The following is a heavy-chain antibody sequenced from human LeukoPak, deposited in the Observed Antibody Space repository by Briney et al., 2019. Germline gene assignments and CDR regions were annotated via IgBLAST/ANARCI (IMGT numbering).Heavy chain of an antibody. J-gene: IGHJ4*02. V-gene: IGHV3-7*03. CDR1: GFSFSAYW. CDR2: INPAGSET. D-gene: IGHD5-24*01. CDR3: VREAMALAHE. Sequence: PGGSLRLSCAAPGFSFSAYWMTWVRQAPGTGLEWVANINPAGSETYYVDPVKGRFSISRDNAKNSLYLQMNSLRDEDTAVYYCVREAMALAHEWGQGTLVTVSS.